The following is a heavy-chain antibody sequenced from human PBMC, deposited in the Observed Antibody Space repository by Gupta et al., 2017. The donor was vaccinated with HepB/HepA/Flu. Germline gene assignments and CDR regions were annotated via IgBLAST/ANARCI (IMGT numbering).Heavy chain of an antibody. Sequence: VQLGESGGGMVMRGGSPGPHGEXSGLXXWTYEVTGARPARGKWLEWFSYISGSGSTIYYADSVKGRFTISRDNAKNSLYLQMNSLRAEDTAVYYCARDPLSGTVSGYFDYWGQGTLVTVSS. CDR3: ARDPLSGTVSGYFDY. CDR1: GLXXWTYE. CDR2: ISGSGSTI. V-gene: IGHV3-48*03. J-gene: IGHJ4*02. D-gene: IGHD1/OR15-1a*01.